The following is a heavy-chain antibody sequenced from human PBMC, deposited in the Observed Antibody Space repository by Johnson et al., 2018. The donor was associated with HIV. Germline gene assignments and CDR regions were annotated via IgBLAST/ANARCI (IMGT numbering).Heavy chain of an antibody. J-gene: IGHJ3*02. D-gene: IGHD6-13*01. Sequence: QVQLVESGGGVVQPGRSLRLSCAASGFTFSSYAMHWVRQAPGKGLEWVAAMWYDGSNKYYADSVKGRFTISRDNSKNTLYLQMNSLRVEDTAVYYCAKDQWRSSWANDAFDIWGQGTKVSVSS. CDR3: AKDQWRSSWANDAFDI. CDR1: GFTFSSYA. CDR2: MWYDGSNK. V-gene: IGHV3-33*06.